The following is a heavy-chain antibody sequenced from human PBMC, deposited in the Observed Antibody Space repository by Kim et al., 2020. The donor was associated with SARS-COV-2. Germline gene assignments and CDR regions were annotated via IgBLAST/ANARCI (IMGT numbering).Heavy chain of an antibody. CDR1: GFTFSSYG. J-gene: IGHJ4*02. CDR2: ISYDGSNK. Sequence: GGSLRLSCAASGFTFSSYGMHWVRQAPGKGLEWVAVISYDGSNKYYADSVKGRFTISRDNSKNTLYLQMNSLRAEDTAVYYCAKEWLRSNDYWGQGTLVTVSS. D-gene: IGHD5-12*01. CDR3: AKEWLRSNDY. V-gene: IGHV3-30*18.